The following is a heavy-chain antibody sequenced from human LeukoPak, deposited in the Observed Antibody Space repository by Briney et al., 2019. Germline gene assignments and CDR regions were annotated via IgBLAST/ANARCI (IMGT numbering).Heavy chain of an antibody. J-gene: IGHJ4*02. CDR3: ARSSWIQYLIDY. CDR1: GGSISSYY. Sequence: PSETLSLTCTVSGGSISSYYWSWIRQPPGKGLEWIGYIYYSGSTNYNPSLKSRVTISVDKSKNQFSLKISYVPGADTAVYYCARSSWIQYLIDYWGQGTLVTVCS. CDR2: IYYSGST. D-gene: IGHD5-18*01. V-gene: IGHV4-59*01.